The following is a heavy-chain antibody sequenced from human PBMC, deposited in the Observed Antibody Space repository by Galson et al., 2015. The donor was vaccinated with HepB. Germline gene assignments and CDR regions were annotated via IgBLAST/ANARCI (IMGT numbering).Heavy chain of an antibody. CDR1: GFTFSSYA. J-gene: IGHJ6*02. D-gene: IGHD5-12*01. Sequence: SLRLSCAASGFTFSSYAMHWVRQAPGKGLEWVAVISYDGSNKYYADSVKGRFTISRDNSKNTLYLQMNSLRAEDTAVYYCARADSGYDPEYYYYGMDVWGQGTTVTVSS. V-gene: IGHV3-30-3*01. CDR2: ISYDGSNK. CDR3: ARADSGYDPEYYYYGMDV.